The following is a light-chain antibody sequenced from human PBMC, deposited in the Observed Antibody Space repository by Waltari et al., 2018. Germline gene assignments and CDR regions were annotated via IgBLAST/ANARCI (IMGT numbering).Light chain of an antibody. CDR1: QSVSRS. Sequence: IVLTQSPVTLSLSPGDRATLSCRASQSVSRSLAWYQQKPGQAPKLLIYGASTRANGIPDRFTGSGSGTDFSLTISSLEPEDFAIYFCQHYVRLPATFGQGTKVEIK. V-gene: IGKV3-20*01. CDR2: GAS. CDR3: QHYVRLPAT. J-gene: IGKJ1*01.